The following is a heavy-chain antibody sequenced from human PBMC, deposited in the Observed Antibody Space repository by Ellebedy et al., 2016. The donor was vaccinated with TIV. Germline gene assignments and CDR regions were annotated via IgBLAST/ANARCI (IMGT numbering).Heavy chain of an antibody. D-gene: IGHD3-10*01. CDR1: GYSFTNYG. V-gene: IGHV1-18*01. Sequence: AASVKVSCKASGYSFTNYGIVWVRQAPGQGLEWMGWISGSSGNTRYSTKLQGRVTMTTDTSAGTAYLSLRGLRSDDTAVYYCARGGSAAASGTVDYWGQGTLVTVSS. CDR2: ISGSSGNT. J-gene: IGHJ4*02. CDR3: ARGGSAAASGTVDY.